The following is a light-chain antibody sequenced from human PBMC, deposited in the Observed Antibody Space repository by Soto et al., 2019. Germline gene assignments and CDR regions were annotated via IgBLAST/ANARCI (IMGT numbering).Light chain of an antibody. CDR3: AAWDDSLSGHYV. CDR2: RNN. V-gene: IGLV1-47*01. CDR1: RSNIGNNF. Sequence: QAVVTQAPSASGTPGQRVAISCSGSRSNIGNNFVYWYQQLPGTAPKLLIYRNNQRRSGVPDRFSGSKSGTSASLAISGLRSEDEAEYYCAAWDDSLSGHYVFGTGTKLTVL. J-gene: IGLJ1*01.